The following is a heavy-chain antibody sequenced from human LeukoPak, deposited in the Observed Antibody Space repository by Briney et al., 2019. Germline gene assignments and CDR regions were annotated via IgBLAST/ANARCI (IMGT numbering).Heavy chain of an antibody. CDR1: GYTFTGYY. J-gene: IGHJ6*03. CDR3: ARDTGLGYYDSSGYSFFYYYYYMDV. Sequence: ASVKVSCKASGYTFTGYYLYWVRQAPGQGLEWMGWINPNSGGTNFAQKFQGRVTMTRDTSISTVYMELSRLRSDDTAVYYCARDTGLGYYDSSGYSFFYYYYYMDVWGKGTTVTVSS. D-gene: IGHD3-22*01. CDR2: INPNSGGT. V-gene: IGHV1-2*02.